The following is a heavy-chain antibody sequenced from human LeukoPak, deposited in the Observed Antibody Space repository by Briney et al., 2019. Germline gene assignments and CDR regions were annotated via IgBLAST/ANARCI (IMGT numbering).Heavy chain of an antibody. CDR2: IGPNGVAT. Sequence: GASVRLSCKASGYVFTKHYIHWVRQAPGQGLEWMGMIGPNGVATTFAQRFQDTVTMTTDTSTTTVYMELRSLRYDDTATYYCARDAKDELVRGDYYCMDVWGKGTTVTVSS. CDR1: GYVFTKHY. J-gene: IGHJ6*03. CDR3: ARDAKDELVRGDYYCMDV. D-gene: IGHD6-13*01. V-gene: IGHV1-46*01.